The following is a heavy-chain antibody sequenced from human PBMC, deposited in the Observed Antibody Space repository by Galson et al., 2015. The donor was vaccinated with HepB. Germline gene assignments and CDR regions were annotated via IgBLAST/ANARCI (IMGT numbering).Heavy chain of an antibody. D-gene: IGHD3-10*01. CDR3: AKDDLLWFGELSSPWFDP. CDR2: ISGSGGST. Sequence: SLRLSCAASGFTFSSYAMSWVRQAPGKGLEWVSAISGSGGSTYYADSVKGRFTISRDNSKNTLYLQMNSLRAEDTAVYYCAKDDLLWFGELSSPWFDPWGQGTLVTVSS. CDR1: GFTFSSYA. V-gene: IGHV3-23*01. J-gene: IGHJ5*02.